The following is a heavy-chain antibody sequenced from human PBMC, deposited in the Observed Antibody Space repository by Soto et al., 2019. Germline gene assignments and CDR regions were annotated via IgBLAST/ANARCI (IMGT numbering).Heavy chain of an antibody. D-gene: IGHD6-19*01. CDR3: AGMPYTSGLRFDP. CDR2: IYQSGVT. Sequence: SETLSLTCNMSGDSYSISTYSWSWIRQPPGKALQWIGFIYQSGVTSYNPSLASRVSISLDRSNNQCSLKLKSVTAADTAVYFCAGMPYTSGLRFDPWGAGTLVTVSS. J-gene: IGHJ5*02. V-gene: IGHV4-30-2*01. CDR1: GDSYSISTYS.